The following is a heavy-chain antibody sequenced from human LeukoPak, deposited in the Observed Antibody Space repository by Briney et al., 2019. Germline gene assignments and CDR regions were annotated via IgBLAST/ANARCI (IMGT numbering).Heavy chain of an antibody. D-gene: IGHD1-26*01. CDR3: ARSRAFNSGAFDP. CDR2: IYNGVNT. V-gene: IGHV4-61*01. CDR1: GASVSSASY. J-gene: IGHJ5*02. Sequence: SETLSLTCTVSGASVSSASYWSWIRQPPGKGVEWIAHIYNGVNTNYNPSLKSRVTISVDTSKNQFSLRLNSVTAADTAVYYCARSRAFNSGAFDPWGQGTLVTVSS.